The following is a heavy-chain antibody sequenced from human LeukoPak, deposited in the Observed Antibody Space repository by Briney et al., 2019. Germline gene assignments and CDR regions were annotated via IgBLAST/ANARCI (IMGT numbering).Heavy chain of an antibody. D-gene: IGHD2-2*01. V-gene: IGHV1-2*02. CDR1: GYTFTGYY. CDR3: ARVRYRSSTSCYYYYYGMDV. Sequence: GASVKVSCKASGYTFTGYYMHWVRQAPGQGLDWMGWINPNSGGTNYAQKFQGRVTMTRDTSISTAYMELSRLRSDDTAVYYCARVRYRSSTSCYYYYYGMDVWGQGTTVTVSS. CDR2: INPNSGGT. J-gene: IGHJ6*02.